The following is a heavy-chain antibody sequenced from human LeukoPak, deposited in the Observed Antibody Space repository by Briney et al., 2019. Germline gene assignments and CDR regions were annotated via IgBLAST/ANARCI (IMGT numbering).Heavy chain of an antibody. CDR2: ITSEGINT. CDR3: ARDLGQYYDTSDNWFDP. Sequence: GGSLRLSCASSVFTFSNYWMHWVRQPPGKGLVWVSRITSEGINTSYADAVKGRSTISRDNAKNTLHRQMNSLRAEDTAVYYCARDLGQYYDTSDNWFDPWGQGTLVTVSS. J-gene: IGHJ5*02. CDR1: VFTFSNYW. V-gene: IGHV3-74*01. D-gene: IGHD3-22*01.